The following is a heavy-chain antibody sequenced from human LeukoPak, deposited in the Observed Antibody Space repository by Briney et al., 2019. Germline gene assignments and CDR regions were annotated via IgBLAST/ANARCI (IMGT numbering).Heavy chain of an antibody. J-gene: IGHJ4*02. CDR2: IYTSEST. CDR3: ARGLWFGDENPPYFDY. V-gene: IGHV4-61*02. Sequence: SETLSLTCSVSGGSISSSNYYWGWIRQPAGMGLESLGRIYTSESTNYNPALKSRVTISVDTSRNQFSLKLSSVTAADTAVYYCARGLWFGDENPPYFDYWGQGILVTVSS. D-gene: IGHD3-10*01. CDR1: GGSISSSNYY.